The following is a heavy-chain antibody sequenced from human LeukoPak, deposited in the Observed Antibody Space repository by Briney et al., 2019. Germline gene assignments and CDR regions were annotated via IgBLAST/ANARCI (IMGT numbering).Heavy chain of an antibody. CDR3: ARPEHDSSGYLWGPVG. V-gene: IGHV4-39*01. D-gene: IGHD3-22*01. J-gene: IGHJ4*02. CDR2: IYYSGST. Sequence: PSETLSLTCTVSGGSISSSSYYWGWIRQPPGKGLEWIGSIYYSGSTYYNPSLKSRVTISVDTSKNQFSLKLSSVTAADTAVYYCARPEHDSSGYLWGPVGWGQGTLVTVSS. CDR1: GGSISSSSYY.